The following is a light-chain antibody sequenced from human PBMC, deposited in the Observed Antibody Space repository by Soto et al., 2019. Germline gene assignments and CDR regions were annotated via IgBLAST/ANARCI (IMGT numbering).Light chain of an antibody. CDR2: GAS. CDR3: QQYGSPGT. J-gene: IGKJ1*01. CDR1: QSVSSNY. V-gene: IGKV3-20*01. Sequence: EIVLTQSPGTLSLSPGERATLSWRASQSVSSNYLAWYQQQPGQAPRLLIYGASNRATGIPDRFSGSGSGTDFTLTISRLEPEDFAVYYCQQYGSPGTFGQGTKVDI.